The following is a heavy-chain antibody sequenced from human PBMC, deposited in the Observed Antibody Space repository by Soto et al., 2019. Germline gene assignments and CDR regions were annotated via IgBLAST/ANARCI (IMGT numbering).Heavy chain of an antibody. CDR1: GYTFTSYG. Sequence: ASVKVSCKASGYTFTSYGISWVRQAPGQGLEWMGWISAYNGNTNYAQKLQGRVTMTTDTSTSTAYMELRSLRSDDTAVYYCARESDLGYSYGLDYYYYGMDVWGQGTTVTVS. CDR3: ARESDLGYSYGLDYYYYGMDV. D-gene: IGHD5-18*01. V-gene: IGHV1-18*01. CDR2: ISAYNGNT. J-gene: IGHJ6*02.